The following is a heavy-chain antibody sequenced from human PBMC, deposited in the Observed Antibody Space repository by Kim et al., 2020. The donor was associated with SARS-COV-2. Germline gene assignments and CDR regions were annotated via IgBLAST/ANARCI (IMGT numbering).Heavy chain of an antibody. D-gene: IGHD5-12*01. Sequence: GGSLRLSCAASGFTFSSYGMHWVRQAPGKGLEWVAVISYDGSNKYYADSVKGRFTISRDNSKNTLYLQMNSLRAEDTAVYYCAREGGIEDIVATIYYYGMDVWGQGTTVTVSS. CDR3: AREGGIEDIVATIYYYGMDV. CDR2: ISYDGSNK. J-gene: IGHJ6*02. V-gene: IGHV3-33*05. CDR1: GFTFSSYG.